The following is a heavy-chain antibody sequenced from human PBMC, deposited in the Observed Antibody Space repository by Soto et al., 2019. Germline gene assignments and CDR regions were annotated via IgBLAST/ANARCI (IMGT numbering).Heavy chain of an antibody. CDR2: ISGSGGST. CDR1: GFTFSSYA. J-gene: IGHJ4*02. D-gene: IGHD6-19*01. CDR3: AHSGWSQYSFDF. V-gene: IGHV3-23*01. Sequence: PGGSLRLSCAASGFTFSSYAMSWVRQAPGKGLEWVSAISGSGGSTYYADSVQGRFTISRDNSKNMLYLQMNSLRAEDTAVYYCAHSGWSQYSFDFWGQPTLVTVSS.